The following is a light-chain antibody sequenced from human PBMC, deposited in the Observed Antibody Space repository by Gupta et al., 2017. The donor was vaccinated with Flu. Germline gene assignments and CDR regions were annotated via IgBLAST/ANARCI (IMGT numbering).Light chain of an antibody. J-gene: IGLJ1*01. Sequence: VTITWTGSRSNIGAGFDVHWYQVLPGTAPKVLIYGSDNRPSGVPDRFSGSKSGTSASLAITGLQVEDEAEYCCQSVDSSEGGYVFATGTKVTVV. CDR2: GSD. CDR3: QSVDSSEGGYV. CDR1: RSNIGAGFD. V-gene: IGLV1-40*01.